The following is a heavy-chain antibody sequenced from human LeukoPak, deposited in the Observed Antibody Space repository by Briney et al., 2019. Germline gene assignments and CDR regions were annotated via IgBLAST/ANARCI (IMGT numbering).Heavy chain of an antibody. V-gene: IGHV3-21*01. Sequence: GGSLRLSCAASVFTFSSYSTNWVRQAPGKGLEWVSSISSSSSYIFYADSVKGRFTISRDNAKNSLYLQMNSLRAEDTAVYYCARDHGNENVLRYFDWLGGPANYGMDVWGQGTTVTVSS. J-gene: IGHJ6*02. CDR1: VFTFSSYS. CDR3: ARDHGNENVLRYFDWLGGPANYGMDV. D-gene: IGHD3-9*01. CDR2: ISSSSSYI.